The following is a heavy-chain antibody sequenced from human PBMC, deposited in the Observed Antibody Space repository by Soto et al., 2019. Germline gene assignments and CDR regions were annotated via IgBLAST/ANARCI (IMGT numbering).Heavy chain of an antibody. CDR1: GFTFSSYG. J-gene: IGHJ4*02. D-gene: IGHD3-3*01. CDR2: IWYDGSNK. Sequence: QVQLVESGGGVVQPGRSLRLSCAASGFTFSSYGMHWVRQAPGKGLEWVAVIWYDGSNKYYADSVKGRFTISRDNSKNTLYLQMNSLRAEDTTVYYCARGRITIFGVVILPLDFDYWGQGTLVTVSS. V-gene: IGHV3-33*01. CDR3: ARGRITIFGVVILPLDFDY.